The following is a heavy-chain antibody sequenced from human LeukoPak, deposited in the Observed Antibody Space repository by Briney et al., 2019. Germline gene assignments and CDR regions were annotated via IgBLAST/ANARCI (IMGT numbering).Heavy chain of an antibody. D-gene: IGHD2-21*02. Sequence: GGSLRLSCTASGFTFSSYGMHWVRQAPGKGLEWVAVISYDGSNKYYADSVKGRFTISRDNSKNTLYLQMNSLRAEDTAVYYCAKDLGGKVTAIFGFDYWGQGTLVTVSS. CDR3: AKDLGGKVTAIFGFDY. CDR1: GFTFSSYG. J-gene: IGHJ4*02. V-gene: IGHV3-30*18. CDR2: ISYDGSNK.